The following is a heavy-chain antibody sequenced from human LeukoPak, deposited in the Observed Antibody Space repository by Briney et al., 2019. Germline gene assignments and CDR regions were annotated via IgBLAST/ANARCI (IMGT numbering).Heavy chain of an antibody. CDR1: GFTFSSYA. V-gene: IGHV3-23*01. J-gene: IGHJ4*02. D-gene: IGHD4-11*01. CDR2: ISGSGGST. CDR3: ANPPTVTSFAF. Sequence: GGSLTLSCAASGFTFSSYAINWVRQAPGKGLEWVSSISGSGGSTYYADSVKGRFTTSRDNSKNTLCLQMNSMIAEDTSVYFCANPPTVTSFAFWGQGTLVTVSS.